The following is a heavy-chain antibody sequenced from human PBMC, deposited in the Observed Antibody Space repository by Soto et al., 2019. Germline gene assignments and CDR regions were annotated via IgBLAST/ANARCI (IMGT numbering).Heavy chain of an antibody. CDR3: ARDLWQQLVGGAIDY. CDR1: GYTFTSYA. J-gene: IGHJ4*02. CDR2: INAGNGNT. V-gene: IGHV1-3*01. Sequence: ASVKVSCKASGYTFTSYAMHWVRQAPGQRLEWMGWINAGNGNTKYSQKFQGRVTITRDTSASTAYMELSSQRSEDTAVYYCARDLWQQLVGGAIDYWGQGTLVTVSS. D-gene: IGHD6-13*01.